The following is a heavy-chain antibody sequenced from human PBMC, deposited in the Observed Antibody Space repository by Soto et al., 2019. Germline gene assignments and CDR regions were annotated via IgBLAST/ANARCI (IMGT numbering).Heavy chain of an antibody. Sequence: PGGSLRLSCAASGFSLSNYFMHWVRQAPGKGLEWVAIISYDGSNKHYADSVKGRFTISRDNSKNTLYVQMNSLRAEDTAVYRCARGDNYYGMDVWGQGITVTVSS. V-gene: IGHV3-30-3*01. CDR2: ISYDGSNK. CDR3: ARGDNYYGMDV. J-gene: IGHJ6*02. D-gene: IGHD2-15*01. CDR1: GFSLSNYF.